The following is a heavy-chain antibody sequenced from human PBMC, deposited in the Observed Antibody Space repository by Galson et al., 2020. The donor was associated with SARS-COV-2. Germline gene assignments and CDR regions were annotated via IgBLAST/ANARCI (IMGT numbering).Heavy chain of an antibody. J-gene: IGHJ6*02. V-gene: IGHV3-33*01. CDR2: IWYDGSNK. CDR1: GFTFSSYG. Sequence: GGSLRLSCAASGFTFSSYGMHWVRQAPGKGLEWVAVIWYDGSNKYYADSVKGRFTISRDNSKNTLYLQMNSLRAEDTAVYYCARAVSYYSGMDVWGQGTTVTVSS. CDR3: ARAVSYYSGMDV.